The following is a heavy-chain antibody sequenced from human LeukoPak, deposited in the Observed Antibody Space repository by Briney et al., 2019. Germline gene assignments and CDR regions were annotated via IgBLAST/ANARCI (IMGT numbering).Heavy chain of an antibody. D-gene: IGHD2/OR15-2a*01. CDR2: IYSGGST. V-gene: IGHV3-66*01. CDR1: GFTVSSNY. Sequence: GGSLRPSCAASGFTVSSNYMSWVRQAPGKGLEWVSVIYSGGSTYSADSVKGRFTISRDNSKNTLYLQMNSLRAEDTAVYYCARVRIRARGAFDIWGKGTMVSVSS. CDR3: ARVRIRARGAFDI. J-gene: IGHJ3*02.